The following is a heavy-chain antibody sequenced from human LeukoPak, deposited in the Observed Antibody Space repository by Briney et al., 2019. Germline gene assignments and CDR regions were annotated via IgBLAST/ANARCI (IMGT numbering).Heavy chain of an antibody. CDR3: AREIRGSGYFRFSDAFDI. V-gene: IGHV3-33*01. Sequence: GGSLRLSCAASGFTFSSYGMHWVRQAPGKGLEWVAVIWYDGSNKYYADSVKGRFTISRDNSKNTLYLQMNSLRAEDTAVYYCAREIRGSGYFRFSDAFDIWGQGTMVTVSS. CDR1: GFTFSSYG. CDR2: IWYDGSNK. J-gene: IGHJ3*02. D-gene: IGHD3-22*01.